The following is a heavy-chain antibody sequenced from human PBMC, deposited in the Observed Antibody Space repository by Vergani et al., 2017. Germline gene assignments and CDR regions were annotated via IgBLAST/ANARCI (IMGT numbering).Heavy chain of an antibody. V-gene: IGHV4-61*02. D-gene: IGHD6-13*01. Sequence: QVQLQESGPGLVKPSQTLSLTCTVSGGSISSGSYYWSWIRQPAGKGLEWIGRIYTSGSTNYNPSLKSRVTISVDTSKNQFSLKLSSVTAADTAVYYCARAWGGSSYYYYYGMDVWGQGTTVTVSS. CDR1: GGSISSGSYY. CDR3: ARAWGGSSYYYYYGMDV. CDR2: IYTSGST. J-gene: IGHJ6*02.